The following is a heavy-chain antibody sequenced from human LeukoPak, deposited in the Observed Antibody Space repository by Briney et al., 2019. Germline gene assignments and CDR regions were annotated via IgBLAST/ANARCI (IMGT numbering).Heavy chain of an antibody. J-gene: IGHJ4*02. CDR3: AREGDDGYSFGYPISY. CDR2: IYGSGST. D-gene: IGHD5-18*01. V-gene: IGHV4-4*07. CDR1: GGSVTTYY. Sequence: SETLSLTCTVSGGSVTTYYWSWIRQSAGKGLEWIERIYGSGSTNYSPSLNSRVTMSLDTSKNQFFLKLSSVTAADTAVYYCAREGDDGYSFGYPISYWGQGSLVTVSS.